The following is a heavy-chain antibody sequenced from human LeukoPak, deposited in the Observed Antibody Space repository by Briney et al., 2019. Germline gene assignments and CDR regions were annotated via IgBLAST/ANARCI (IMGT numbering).Heavy chain of an antibody. D-gene: IGHD3-3*01. CDR3: AREGRMGLRFLTI. CDR1: GGSISSSSYY. J-gene: IGHJ3*02. Sequence: SETLSLTCTVSGGSISSSSYYWGWLRQPPGKGLEWIGSIYYSGSTYYNPSLKSRVTISVDTSKNQFSLKLSSVTAADTAVYYCAREGRMGLRFLTIWGQGTMVTVSS. CDR2: IYYSGST. V-gene: IGHV4-39*07.